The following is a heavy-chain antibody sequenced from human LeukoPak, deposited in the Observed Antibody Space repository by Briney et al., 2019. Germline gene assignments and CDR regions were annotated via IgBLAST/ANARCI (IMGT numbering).Heavy chain of an antibody. J-gene: IGHJ4*02. CDR1: GFTFSSYA. Sequence: GGSLRLSCAASGFTFSSYAMHWVRQAPGKGLEWVAVISYDGSNKYYADSVKGRFTISRDNSKNTLYLQMNSLRAEDTAVCYCARDYSSGWPFDYWGQGTLVTVSS. D-gene: IGHD6-19*01. CDR2: ISYDGSNK. V-gene: IGHV3-30-3*01. CDR3: ARDYSSGWPFDY.